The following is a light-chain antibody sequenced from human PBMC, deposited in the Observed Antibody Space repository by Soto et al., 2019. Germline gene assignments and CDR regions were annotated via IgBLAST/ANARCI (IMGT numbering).Light chain of an antibody. J-gene: IGKJ1*01. CDR2: GAS. Sequence: EIVMTQSPGTLSLSPGDRATLSCRASQFMSSNYLSWYQQKPGQAPRLLIYGASTRATGIPDRFSGSGSETDFTLTISSLQPEDFAFYDCQQEYNLPCSFGHGTKLEI. CDR1: QFMSSNY. V-gene: IGKV3D-7*01. CDR3: QQEYNLPCS.